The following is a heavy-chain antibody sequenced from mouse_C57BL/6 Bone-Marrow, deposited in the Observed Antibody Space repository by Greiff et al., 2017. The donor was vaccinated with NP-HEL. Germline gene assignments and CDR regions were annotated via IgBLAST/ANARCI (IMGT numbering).Heavy chain of an antibody. J-gene: IGHJ3*01. CDR2: IRNKANGYTT. D-gene: IGHD1-1*01. V-gene: IGHV7-3*01. CDR3: ASHYYGSSPFAY. CDR1: GFTFTDYY. Sequence: EVQGVESGGGLVQPGGSLSLSCAASGFTFTDYYMSWVRQPPGKALEWFGFIRNKANGYTTEYSASVKGRFTISRDNSQSILYLQMNALRAEDSATYYCASHYYGSSPFAYWGQGTLVTVSA.